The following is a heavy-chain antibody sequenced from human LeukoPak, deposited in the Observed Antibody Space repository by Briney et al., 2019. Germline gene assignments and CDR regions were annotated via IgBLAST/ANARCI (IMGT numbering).Heavy chain of an antibody. CDR2: ISYDGSNK. J-gene: IGHJ4*02. CDR1: GFTFSSYA. V-gene: IGHV3-30*04. Sequence: GGSLRLSCAASGFTFSSYAMHWVRQAPGKGLEWVAVISYDGSNKYYADSVKGRFTISRDNSKNTLYLQVNSLRAEDTAVYYCARSLRQWLGSVTTSFDYWGQGTLVTVSS. D-gene: IGHD6-19*01. CDR3: ARSLRQWLGSVTTSFDY.